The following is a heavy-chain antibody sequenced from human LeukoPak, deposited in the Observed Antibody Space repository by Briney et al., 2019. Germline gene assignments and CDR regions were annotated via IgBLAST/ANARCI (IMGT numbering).Heavy chain of an antibody. Sequence: ASVKVSFEASGYTFTGYYMHWVRQAPGQGLEWMGWINPNSGGTNYAQKFQGRVTMTRDTSISTAYMELSRLRSDDTAVYYCARETVVVQNAFDIWGQGTMVTVSS. D-gene: IGHD2-2*01. J-gene: IGHJ3*02. CDR1: GYTFTGYY. V-gene: IGHV1-2*02. CDR2: INPNSGGT. CDR3: ARETVVVQNAFDI.